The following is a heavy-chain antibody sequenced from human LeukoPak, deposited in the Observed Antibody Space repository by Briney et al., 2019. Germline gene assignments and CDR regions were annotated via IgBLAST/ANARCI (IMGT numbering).Heavy chain of an antibody. Sequence: GGSLRLSCAASGFTFSSYSMNWVRQAPGKGLEWLSYISSSGSTIYYADSVKGRFTISRDNAKNSLYLQMNSLRAEDTAVYYCAGSYYYDSSEYWGQGTLVTVSS. D-gene: IGHD3-22*01. CDR2: ISSSGSTI. J-gene: IGHJ4*02. V-gene: IGHV3-48*04. CDR3: AGSYYYDSSEY. CDR1: GFTFSSYS.